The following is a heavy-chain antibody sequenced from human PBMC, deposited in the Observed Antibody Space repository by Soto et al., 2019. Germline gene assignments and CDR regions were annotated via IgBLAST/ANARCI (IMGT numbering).Heavy chain of an antibody. D-gene: IGHD5-12*01. Sequence: PWGSLRLSCAASGFTFISYAMHFFRHSPCKWLEWVAVISYDGSNKYYADSVKGRFTISRDNSKNTLYLQMNSLRAEDTAVYYCARDGPDYSEYFQHWGQGTLVTVS. CDR1: GFTFISYA. CDR3: ARDGPDYSEYFQH. V-gene: IGHV3-30-3*01. J-gene: IGHJ1*01. CDR2: ISYDGSNK.